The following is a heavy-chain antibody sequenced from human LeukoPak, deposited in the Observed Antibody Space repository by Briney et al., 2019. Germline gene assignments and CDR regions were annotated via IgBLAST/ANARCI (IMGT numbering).Heavy chain of an antibody. CDR2: IYSGGST. CDR3: ARQKRGFGVVAGFKYYYGMDV. CDR1: GFTVSSNY. J-gene: IGHJ6*02. D-gene: IGHD3-3*01. Sequence: GGSLRLSCAASGFTVSSNYMSWVRQAPGKGLGWVSVIYSGGSTYYADSVKGRFTISRDNSKNTLYLQMNSLRAEDTAVYYCARQKRGFGVVAGFKYYYGMDVWGQGTTVTVSS. V-gene: IGHV3-53*01.